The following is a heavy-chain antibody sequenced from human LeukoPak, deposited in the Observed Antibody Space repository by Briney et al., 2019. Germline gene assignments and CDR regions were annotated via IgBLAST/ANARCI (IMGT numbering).Heavy chain of an antibody. J-gene: IGHJ5*02. D-gene: IGHD6-25*01. CDR3: ATAVGAAAAIGNWFDP. CDR1: GGSFRGYY. CDR2: INHSGST. V-gene: IGHV4-34*01. Sequence: SETLSLTCAVYGGSFRGYYWSWIRQPPGKGLEWIGEINHSGSTNYNPSLKSRVTISVDTSKNQFSLKLSSVTAADTAVYYCATAVGAAAAIGNWFDPWGQGTLVTVSS.